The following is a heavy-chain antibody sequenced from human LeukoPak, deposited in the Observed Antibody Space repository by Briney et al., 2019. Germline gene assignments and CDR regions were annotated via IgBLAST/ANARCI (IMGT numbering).Heavy chain of an antibody. D-gene: IGHD2-2*01. CDR2: IYYSGST. J-gene: IGHJ3*02. V-gene: IGHV4-59*01. CDR1: GGSISSYY. CDR3: ARVGDIVVVPAAMDAFDI. Sequence: SETLSLTCTVSGGSISSYYWSWIRQPPGKELEWIGYIYYSGSTNYNPSLKGRVTISVDTSKNQFSLKLSSVTAADTAVYYCARVGDIVVVPAAMDAFDIWGQGTMVTVSS.